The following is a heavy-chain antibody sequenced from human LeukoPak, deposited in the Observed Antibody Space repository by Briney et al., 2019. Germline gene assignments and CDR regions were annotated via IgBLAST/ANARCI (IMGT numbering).Heavy chain of an antibody. CDR2: ISGSGGST. D-gene: IGHD4-17*01. CDR1: GFTFSSYA. Sequence: GGSLRLSCAASGFTFSSYAMSWVRQAPGKGLEWVSAISGSGGSTYYADSVKGRFTISRDNSKNTLYLQMNSLRAEDTAIYYCANGRLATVTTPISLGDWGQGTLVTVSS. V-gene: IGHV3-23*01. CDR3: ANGRLATVTTPISLGD. J-gene: IGHJ4*02.